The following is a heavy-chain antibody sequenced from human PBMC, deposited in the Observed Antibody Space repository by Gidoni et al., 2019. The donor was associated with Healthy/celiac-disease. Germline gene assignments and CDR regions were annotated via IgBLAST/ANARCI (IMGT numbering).Heavy chain of an antibody. CDR2: IYYSVST. Sequence: QLQLQDSGPVLVKPSETLSVTCTVSGGSTSSSTYSWGWIRQHPGKGLEWMGSIYYSVSTYCSPSLKSGVTISGDTSKNQFSLKLGSVTAANTAVYYCASLNYYESSGYQYWNPPFDYWGQGTLVTVSS. J-gene: IGHJ4*02. D-gene: IGHD3-22*01. CDR1: GGSTSSSTYS. V-gene: IGHV4-39*01. CDR3: ASLNYYESSGYQYWNPPFDY.